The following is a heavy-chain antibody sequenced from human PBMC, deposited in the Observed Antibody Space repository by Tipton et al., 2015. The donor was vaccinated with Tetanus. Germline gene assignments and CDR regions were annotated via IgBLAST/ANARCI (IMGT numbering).Heavy chain of an antibody. Sequence: QLVQSGAEVKKPGASVKVSCEASGYTFTSYAMNWVRQAPGQGLEWMGWINTNTGNPTYAQGFTGRFVFSLDTSVSTADLQISSLKAEDTAVYYCARGPIAAAGSSDAFDIWGQGTMVTVSS. V-gene: IGHV7-4-1*02. J-gene: IGHJ3*02. CDR3: ARGPIAAAGSSDAFDI. CDR2: INTNTGNP. CDR1: GYTFTSYA. D-gene: IGHD6-13*01.